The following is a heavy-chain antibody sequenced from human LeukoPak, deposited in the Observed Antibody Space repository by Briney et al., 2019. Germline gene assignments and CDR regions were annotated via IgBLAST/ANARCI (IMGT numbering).Heavy chain of an antibody. CDR3: AKDQGVVGSYDA. CDR1: GFTFSRFG. V-gene: IGHV3-30*02. D-gene: IGHD3-10*01. Sequence: PGGSLTLSCQPSGFTFSRFGMNWVRQAPGKGLEWVALIQYDESLKCYLGSVKGRFATSRDNSKNTVYLEMNSLRVEDTAVYYCAKDQGVVGSYDAWGQGTLVTVSS. CDR2: IQYDESLK. J-gene: IGHJ5*02.